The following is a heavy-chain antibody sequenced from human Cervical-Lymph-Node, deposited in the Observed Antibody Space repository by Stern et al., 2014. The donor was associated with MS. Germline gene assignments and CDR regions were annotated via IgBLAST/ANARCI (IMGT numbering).Heavy chain of an antibody. V-gene: IGHV3-21*06. CDR1: GFVFDYYY. CDR3: ARRSGNEDEYSFYYYYGVDV. J-gene: IGHJ6*02. Sequence: EVQLEESGGGLVKPGGSLTLSCVGSGFVFDYYYIYWVRQAPGKGLEWVASISSTRNSTDYADSVKGRFTVSRDNAKNSVYLQMNSLGTEDTAVYFCARRSGNEDEYSFYYYYGVDVWGPGTTVTVSS. CDR2: ISSTRNST. D-gene: IGHD1-1*01.